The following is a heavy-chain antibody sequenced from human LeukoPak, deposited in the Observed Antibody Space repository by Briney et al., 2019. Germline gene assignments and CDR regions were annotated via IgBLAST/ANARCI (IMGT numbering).Heavy chain of an antibody. D-gene: IGHD3-22*01. J-gene: IGHJ3*02. CDR3: ASNPILPGYDSSGYYLPDDAFDI. V-gene: IGHV1-18*01. CDR2: ISAYNGNT. CDR1: GYTFTSHG. Sequence: ASVKVSCKASGYTFTSHGISWVRQAPGQGLEWMGWISAYNGNTNYAQKLQGRVTMTTDTSTSTAYMELRSLRSDDTAVYYCASNPILPGYDSSGYYLPDDAFDIWGQGTMVTVSS.